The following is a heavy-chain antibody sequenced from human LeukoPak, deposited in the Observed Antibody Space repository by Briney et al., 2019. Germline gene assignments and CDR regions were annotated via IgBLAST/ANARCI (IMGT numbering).Heavy chain of an antibody. CDR2: SYYSGST. Sequence: SETLSLTCTVSGGSISSSSYYWGWIHQPPGKGLGWIGSSYYSGSTYYNPSLKSRVTISVDTSKNQFSLKLSSVTAADTAVYYCVRHDGRGGATMGALDSWGRGSLVTVSS. CDR3: VRHDGRGGATMGALDS. V-gene: IGHV4-39*01. D-gene: IGHD5-12*01. CDR1: GGSISSSSYY. J-gene: IGHJ4*02.